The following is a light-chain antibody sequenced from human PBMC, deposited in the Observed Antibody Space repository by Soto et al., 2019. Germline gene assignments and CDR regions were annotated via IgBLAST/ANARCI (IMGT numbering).Light chain of an antibody. CDR3: SSYTNSNTLV. Sequence: LTQPASVSGSPGQSITISCTGTSSDVGGYNYVSWYQQYPGKAPKLMIYDVSNRPSGVSNRFSGSKSGNTASLTISGLQAEDEADYYCSSYTNSNTLVFGSGTKVTIL. V-gene: IGLV2-14*01. CDR1: SSDVGGYNY. J-gene: IGLJ1*01. CDR2: DVS.